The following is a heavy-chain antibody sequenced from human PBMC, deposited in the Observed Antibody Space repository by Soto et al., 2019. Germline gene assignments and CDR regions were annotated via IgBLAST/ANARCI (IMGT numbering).Heavy chain of an antibody. CDR3: ARSIVVVTALDY. CDR1: GYTCTSYA. J-gene: IGHJ4*02. D-gene: IGHD2-21*02. V-gene: IGHV1-3*05. Sequence: QVQLVQSGAEEKKPGASEKDYCKASGYTCTSYAMHWVRQAPGQRLEWMGWINAGNGNTKYSQKFQGRVTITRDTSASTAYMELRSLRSEDTAVYYCARSIVVVTALDYWGPVTLFTVSS. CDR2: INAGNGNT.